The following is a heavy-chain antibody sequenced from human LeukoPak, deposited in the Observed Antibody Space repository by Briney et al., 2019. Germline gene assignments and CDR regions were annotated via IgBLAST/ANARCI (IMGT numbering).Heavy chain of an antibody. CDR1: GFTFSSYS. CDR2: ISSSSSYI. D-gene: IGHD3-10*01. J-gene: IGHJ4*02. Sequence: PGGSLRLSCAASGFTFSSYSMNWVRQAPGKGLEWVSSISSSSSYIYYADSVKGRFTISRDNSKNTLYLQMNSLRAEDTAVYYCAKDRITMVRGVIMMVDYWGQGTLVTVSS. V-gene: IGHV3-21*04. CDR3: AKDRITMVRGVIMMVDY.